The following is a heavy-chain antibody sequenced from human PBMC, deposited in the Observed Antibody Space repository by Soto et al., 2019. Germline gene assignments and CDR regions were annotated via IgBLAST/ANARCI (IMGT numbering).Heavy chain of an antibody. CDR3: ARDHLTYSSGLAIGFDP. Sequence: GASVKVSCKASGGTFSSYAISWVRQAPGQGLEWKGWISANNGTTNYAQKLQGRVTMTTDTSTSTAYMELRSLRSDDTAVYFCARDHLTYSSGLAIGFDPWGQGTLVTVSS. D-gene: IGHD6-19*01. J-gene: IGHJ5*02. CDR1: GGTFSSYA. V-gene: IGHV1-18*01. CDR2: ISANNGTT.